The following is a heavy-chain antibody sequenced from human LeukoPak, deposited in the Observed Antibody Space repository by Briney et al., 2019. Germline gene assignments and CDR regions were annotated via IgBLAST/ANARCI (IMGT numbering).Heavy chain of an antibody. CDR2: SYTSGST. Sequence: KPSETLSLTCTVSGRSISSYYWSWTRQPAGKGLEWIGRSYTSGSTNYNPSLKSRVTMSVDTSKNQFSLKLSSVTAADTAVYYCARTQVMGHGDYDFDYWGQGTLVTVSS. CDR1: GRSISSYY. V-gene: IGHV4-4*07. J-gene: IGHJ4*02. CDR3: ARTQVMGHGDYDFDY. D-gene: IGHD4-17*01.